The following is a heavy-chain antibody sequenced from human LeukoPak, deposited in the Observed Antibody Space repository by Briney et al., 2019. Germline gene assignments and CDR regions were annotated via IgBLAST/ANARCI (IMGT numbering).Heavy chain of an antibody. D-gene: IGHD3-10*01. J-gene: IGHJ6*02. CDR3: ARALGYYGSGSYFYGMDV. CDR2: ISYDGGDK. CDR1: GFSLSTYA. V-gene: IGHV3-30*04. Sequence: SGGSLRLSCETSGFSLSTYAMHWVRQAPGNGLEWVALISYDGGDKYYADSVKGRVTISRDNSKNTLYLQISSLRPEDTAVYYCARALGYYGSGSYFYGMDVWGQGTTVTVSS.